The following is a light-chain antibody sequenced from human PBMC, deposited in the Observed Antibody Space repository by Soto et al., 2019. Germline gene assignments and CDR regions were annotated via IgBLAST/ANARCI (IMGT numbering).Light chain of an antibody. J-gene: IGKJ4*01. V-gene: IGKV3-11*01. CDR1: QSVSSY. Sequence: EIVLTQSPVTLSLSPGERATLSCRASQSVSSYLAWYQQKPGQAPRLLIYDASNRATGIPARFSGSGSGTDFTLTISSLEPEDFAVYYCQQRSNWPSTFGGGTKVEI. CDR3: QQRSNWPST. CDR2: DAS.